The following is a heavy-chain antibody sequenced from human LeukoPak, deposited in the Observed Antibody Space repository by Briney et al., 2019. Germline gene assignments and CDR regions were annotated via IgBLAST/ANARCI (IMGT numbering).Heavy chain of an antibody. D-gene: IGHD4-11*01. J-gene: IGHJ6*03. CDR2: MNPNSGNT. CDR3: ARSIATVTTPTPYYYYMDV. Sequence: ASVKVSCKASGYTFTSYDINWVRQATGQGLEWMGWMNPNSGNTGYAQKFQGRVTMTRNTSISTAYMELSSLRSDDTAVYYCARSIATVTTPTPYYYYMDVWGKGTTVTVSS. V-gene: IGHV1-8*01. CDR1: GYTFTSYD.